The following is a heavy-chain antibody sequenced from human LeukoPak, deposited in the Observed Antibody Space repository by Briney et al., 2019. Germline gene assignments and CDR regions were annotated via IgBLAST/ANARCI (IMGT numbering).Heavy chain of an antibody. J-gene: IGHJ2*01. CDR2: INAGNGNT. CDR3: ARDRARDGYLGGWYFDL. Sequence: ASVKVSCKASGYTFTSYAMHWVRQAPGQRLEWMGWINAGNGNTKYSQKFQGRVTITRDTSASTAYMELSSLRSEDTAVYYCARDRARDGYLGGWYFDLWGRGTLVTVSS. D-gene: IGHD5-24*01. V-gene: IGHV1-3*01. CDR1: GYTFTSYA.